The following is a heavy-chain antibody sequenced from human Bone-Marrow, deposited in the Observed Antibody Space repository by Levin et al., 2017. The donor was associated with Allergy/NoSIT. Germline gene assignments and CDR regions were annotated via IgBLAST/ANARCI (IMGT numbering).Heavy chain of an antibody. V-gene: IGHV3-48*01. D-gene: IGHD6-13*01. Sequence: QPGESLKISCAASGFTFSAYSMNWVRQAPGKGLEWVSYISSSSVIIYYADSVKGRFTISRDNAKNSLHLQMNSLRAEDTAMYYCAREWGEQQREYYYSYMDVWGKGTTVTVSS. CDR1: GFTFSAYS. CDR2: ISSSSVII. J-gene: IGHJ6*03. CDR3: AREWGEQQREYYYSYMDV.